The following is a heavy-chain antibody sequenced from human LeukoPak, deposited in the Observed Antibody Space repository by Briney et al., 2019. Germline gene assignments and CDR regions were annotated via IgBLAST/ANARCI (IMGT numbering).Heavy chain of an antibody. D-gene: IGHD2-2*02. CDR3: ARSLRYCSSTSCYTDLSLAY. CDR1: GYTFTGYY. Sequence: ASVKVSCKASGYTFTGYYMHWVRQAPGQGLEWMGWINPNSGGTNYAQKFQGRVTMTRDTSISTAYMELSRLRSDDTAVYYCARSLRYCSSTSCYTDLSLAYWGQGTLVTASS. J-gene: IGHJ4*02. CDR2: INPNSGGT. V-gene: IGHV1-2*02.